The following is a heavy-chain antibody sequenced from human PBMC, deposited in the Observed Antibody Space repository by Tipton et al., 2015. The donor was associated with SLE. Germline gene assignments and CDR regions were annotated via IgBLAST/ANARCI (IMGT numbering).Heavy chain of an antibody. Sequence: TLSLTCTVSGDSITSGPSYWACIRQPARQGLEWIGRMYINGDTHYSPSLKSRVTMSFDTSKNQFSLNLSYVTAADTAVYYCARHDTNYGRNWFDPWGQGTLVAVSS. J-gene: IGHJ5*02. CDR3: ARHDTNYGRNWFDP. CDR2: MYINGDT. D-gene: IGHD2-8*01. CDR1: GDSITSGPSY. V-gene: IGHV4-61*02.